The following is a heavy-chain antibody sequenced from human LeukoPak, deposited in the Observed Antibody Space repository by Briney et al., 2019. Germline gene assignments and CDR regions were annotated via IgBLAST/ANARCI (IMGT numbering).Heavy chain of an antibody. D-gene: IGHD6-6*01. Sequence: ASVKVSCKASGGTFSSYAISWVRQAPGQGLEWMGRIIPIFGIANYAQKFQGRVTITADKSTSTAYMELSSLRSEDTAVYYCARALLLIAARRSEDYYCYGMDVWGQGTTVTVSS. CDR3: ARALLLIAARRSEDYYCYGMDV. CDR2: IIPIFGIA. V-gene: IGHV1-69*04. J-gene: IGHJ6*02. CDR1: GGTFSSYA.